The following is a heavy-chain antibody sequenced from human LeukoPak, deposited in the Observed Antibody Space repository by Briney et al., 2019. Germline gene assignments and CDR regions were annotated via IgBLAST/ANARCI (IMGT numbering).Heavy chain of an antibody. Sequence: GASVKVSCKASGYTFTGYYMHWVRQAPGQGLEWMGWINPNSGGTNYAQKFQGRVTMTRDTSINTAYMELSRLRSDDTAVYYCARGDWKLWAPEIDYWGQGTLVTVSS. V-gene: IGHV1-2*02. J-gene: IGHJ4*02. CDR1: GYTFTGYY. CDR3: ARGDWKLWAPEIDY. CDR2: INPNSGGT. D-gene: IGHD5-18*01.